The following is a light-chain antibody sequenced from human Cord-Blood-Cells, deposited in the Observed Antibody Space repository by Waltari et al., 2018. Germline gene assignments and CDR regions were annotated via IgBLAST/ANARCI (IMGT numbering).Light chain of an antibody. CDR1: SGHSSYA. CDR2: LNSDGSH. Sequence: QLVLTQSPSASAPLGASVKPPCTLRSGHSSYAIACHQQQPEKGPRYLMKLNSDGSHSKGDGIPDRFSGSSSGAERYLTISSLQSEDEADYYCQTWGTGIRVFGGGTKLTVL. CDR3: QTWGTGIRV. J-gene: IGLJ3*02. V-gene: IGLV4-69*01.